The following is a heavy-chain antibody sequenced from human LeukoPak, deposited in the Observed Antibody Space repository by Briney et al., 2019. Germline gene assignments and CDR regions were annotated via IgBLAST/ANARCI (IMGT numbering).Heavy chain of an antibody. D-gene: IGHD6-6*01. Sequence: GASVKVSCKASGYTFTSYGISWVRQAPGQGLEWMGWISAYNGNTNYAQKLQGRVTMTTDTSTSTAYMELRSLRSDDTAVYYCARDSRMYSSSDWFDPWGQGTLVTVSS. V-gene: IGHV1-18*01. J-gene: IGHJ5*02. CDR2: ISAYNGNT. CDR1: GYTFTSYG. CDR3: ARDSRMYSSSDWFDP.